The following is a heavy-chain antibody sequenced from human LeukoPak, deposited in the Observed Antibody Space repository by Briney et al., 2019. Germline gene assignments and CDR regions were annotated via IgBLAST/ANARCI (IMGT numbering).Heavy chain of an antibody. CDR3: ARAKSLFDS. CDR1: GFTFSSYA. D-gene: IGHD3-10*01. CDR2: IKQDGSEK. Sequence: GGSLRLSCAASGFTFSSYAMSWVRQAPGKGLEWVANIKQDGSEKYYVDSVKGRFTISRDNAKNSLYLQMNSLRAEDTAVYYCARAKSLFDSWGQGTLVTVSS. V-gene: IGHV3-7*03. J-gene: IGHJ4*02.